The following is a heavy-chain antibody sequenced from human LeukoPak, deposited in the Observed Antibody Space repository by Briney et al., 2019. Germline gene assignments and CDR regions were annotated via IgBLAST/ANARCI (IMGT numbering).Heavy chain of an antibody. D-gene: IGHD6-13*01. Sequence: GGSLRLSCAASGFTFSTYWMSWVRQAPGKGLEWVANIKQDGSEKYYLDSVKGRSTISRDNAKNSLYLQMNSLRAEDTAVYFCTREAAAGIDYWGQGTLVTVSP. CDR3: TREAAAGIDY. CDR2: IKQDGSEK. J-gene: IGHJ4*02. CDR1: GFTFSTYW. V-gene: IGHV3-7*01.